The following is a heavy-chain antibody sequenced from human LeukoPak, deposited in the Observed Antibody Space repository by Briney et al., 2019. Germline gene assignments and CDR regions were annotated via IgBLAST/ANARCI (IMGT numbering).Heavy chain of an antibody. V-gene: IGHV1-2*02. CDR2: INTNSGGT. Sequence: DSVKVSCKTSGYTFTIHHIQWVRQAPEQGLEWMGWINTNSGGTIYSQKFQGRITMTRDPSITTAYMELSSLRSDDTAVYYCARDYSTSSWDNWGQGTLVTVSS. CDR3: ARDYSTSSWDN. CDR1: GYTFTIHH. D-gene: IGHD6-13*01. J-gene: IGHJ4*02.